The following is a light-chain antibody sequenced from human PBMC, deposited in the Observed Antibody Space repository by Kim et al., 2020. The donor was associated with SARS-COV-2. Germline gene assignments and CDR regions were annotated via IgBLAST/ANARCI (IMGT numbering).Light chain of an antibody. CDR1: QRISYW. Sequence: ASVGDRVTITCRASQRISYWLAWYQQKPGKAPNLLIYKASNLQSGVPSRFSGSGSGTDFTLTISGLQPDDFATYYCQQYDTYPVTVGQGTRLEIK. V-gene: IGKV1-5*03. CDR2: KAS. CDR3: QQYDTYPVT. J-gene: IGKJ5*01.